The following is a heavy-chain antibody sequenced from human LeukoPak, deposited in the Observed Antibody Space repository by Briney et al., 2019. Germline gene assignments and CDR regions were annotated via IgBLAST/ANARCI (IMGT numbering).Heavy chain of an antibody. V-gene: IGHV1-69*01. CDR2: IIPIFGTA. Sequence: SVKVSCKASGGAFSSYAISWVRQAPGQGLEWMGGIIPIFGTANYAQKFQGRVTITADESTSTAYMELSSLRSEDTAVYYCARDSSSRSSSFDYWGQGTLVTVSS. CDR1: GGAFSSYA. CDR3: ARDSSSRSSSFDY. J-gene: IGHJ4*02. D-gene: IGHD6-6*01.